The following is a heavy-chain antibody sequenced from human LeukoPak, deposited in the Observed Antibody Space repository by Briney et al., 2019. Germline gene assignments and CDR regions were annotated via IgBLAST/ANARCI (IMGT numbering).Heavy chain of an antibody. J-gene: IGHJ4*02. V-gene: IGHV1-18*01. CDR1: GYSFSSYG. Sequence: ASVKVSCKASGYSFSSYGISWVRQAPGQGLQWMGWISAYNGNTNYAQKFQGRATMTTDTSTSTAYMELRSLRSDDTAVYYCARDSDYGRLMDYWDQGTLVTVSS. CDR3: ARDSDYGRLMDY. D-gene: IGHD4-17*01. CDR2: ISAYNGNT.